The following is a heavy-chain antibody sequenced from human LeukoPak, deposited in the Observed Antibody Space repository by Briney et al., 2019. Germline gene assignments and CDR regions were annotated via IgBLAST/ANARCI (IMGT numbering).Heavy chain of an antibody. CDR1: GFTFSNYA. J-gene: IGHJ4*02. Sequence: GGSLRLSCAASGFTFSNYAMHWVRQAPGKGLEWVAFISYDGSDKYYADSVKGRFTISRDNSKNTLYLQMNSLRPEDTAVYYCARDWGRRYSSGWYGDFDYWGQGTLVTVSS. CDR2: ISYDGSDK. D-gene: IGHD6-19*01. CDR3: ARDWGRRYSSGWYGDFDY. V-gene: IGHV3-30-3*01.